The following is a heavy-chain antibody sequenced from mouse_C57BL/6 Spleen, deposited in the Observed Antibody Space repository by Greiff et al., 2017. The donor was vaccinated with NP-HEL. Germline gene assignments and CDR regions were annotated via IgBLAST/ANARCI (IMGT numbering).Heavy chain of an antibody. Sequence: VKVVESGPGLVQPSQSLSITCTVSGFSLTSYGVHWVRQSPGKGLEWLGVIWSGGSTDYNAAFISRLSISKDNSKSQVFFKMNSLQADDTAIYYCASQPYYYAMDYWGQGTSVTVSS. V-gene: IGHV2-2*01. CDR3: ASQPYYYAMDY. D-gene: IGHD6-1*01. J-gene: IGHJ4*01. CDR2: IWSGGST. CDR1: GFSLTSYG.